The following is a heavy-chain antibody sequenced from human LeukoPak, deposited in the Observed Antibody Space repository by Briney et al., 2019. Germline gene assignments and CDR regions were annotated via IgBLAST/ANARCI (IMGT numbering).Heavy chain of an antibody. J-gene: IGHJ6*03. CDR2: IKEDGSEK. CDR1: GFTFSSYW. CDR3: ARDGSSWTTYYYYYMDV. Sequence: PGGSLRLSCAASGFTFSSYWMSWVRQAPGKGLEWAANIKEDGSEKYYVDSVKGRFTISRDNAKNSLYLQMNSLRAEDTAVYYCARDGSSWTTYYYYYMDVWGKGTTVTVSS. V-gene: IGHV3-7*01. D-gene: IGHD6-13*01.